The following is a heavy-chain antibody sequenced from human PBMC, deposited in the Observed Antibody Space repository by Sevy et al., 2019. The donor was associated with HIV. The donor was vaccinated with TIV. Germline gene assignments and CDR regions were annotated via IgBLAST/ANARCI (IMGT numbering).Heavy chain of an antibody. CDR3: AKDLHRGGGSIKCFSYDFYFDGLDV. V-gene: IGHV3-9*01. D-gene: IGHD2-15*01. CDR1: GFPFNDYA. CDR2: ISWNRGSI. Sequence: GGSLRLSCAASGFPFNDYAMHWVRQAPGKGLEWVSGISWNRGSIGYADSEKGRFTNSGDNAKESVYLEINSLSPEGTATYDGAKDLHRGGGSIKCFSYDFYFDGLDVGGQGTTVTVSS. J-gene: IGHJ6*02.